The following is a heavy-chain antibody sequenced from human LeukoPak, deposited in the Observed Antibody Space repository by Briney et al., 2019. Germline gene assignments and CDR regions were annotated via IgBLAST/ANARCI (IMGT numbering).Heavy chain of an antibody. D-gene: IGHD3-10*01. CDR3: ARDRPQYGSGSYYNELYFDY. Sequence: SGGSLRLSCAASGFTFSSYWMSWVRQAPGKGLEWVANIKQDGSEKYYVDSVKGRFTISRDNAKNSLYLQMNSLRAEDTAVYYCARDRPQYGSGSYYNELYFDYWGQGTLVTVSS. J-gene: IGHJ4*02. CDR1: GFTFSSYW. V-gene: IGHV3-7*01. CDR2: IKQDGSEK.